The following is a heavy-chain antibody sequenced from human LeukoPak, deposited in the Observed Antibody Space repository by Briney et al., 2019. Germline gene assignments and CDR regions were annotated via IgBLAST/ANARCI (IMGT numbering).Heavy chain of an antibody. Sequence: SETLSLTCAVYGGSFSGYYWSWIRQPPGKGLEWIGEINHSGSTNYNPSLKSRVTISVDTSKNQFSLKLSSVTAADTAVYYCASAKFVLLWFGELLPPNYFDYWGQGTLVTVSS. CDR3: ASAKFVLLWFGELLPPNYFDY. CDR2: INHSGST. V-gene: IGHV4-34*01. D-gene: IGHD3-10*01. CDR1: GGSFSGYY. J-gene: IGHJ4*02.